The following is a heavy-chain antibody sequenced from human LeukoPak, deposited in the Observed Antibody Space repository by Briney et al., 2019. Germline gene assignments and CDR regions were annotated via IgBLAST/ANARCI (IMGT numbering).Heavy chain of an antibody. CDR3: AKDRGYSYGCPDY. V-gene: IGHV3-30*18. CDR1: GFTFSSYG. CDR2: ISYDGSNK. J-gene: IGHJ4*02. Sequence: GGSLRLSCAASGFTFSSYGMHWVRQAPGKGLEWVAVISYDGSNKYYADSVKGRFTISRDNSKNTLYLQINSLRAEDTAVYYCAKDRGYSYGCPDYWGQGTLVTVSS. D-gene: IGHD5-18*01.